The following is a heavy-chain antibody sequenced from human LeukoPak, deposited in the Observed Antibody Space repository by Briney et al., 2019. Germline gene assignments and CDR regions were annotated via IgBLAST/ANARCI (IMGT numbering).Heavy chain of an antibody. V-gene: IGHV3-9*01. Sequence: GGSLRLSCAASGFTFDDYAMHWVRQAPGKGLEWVSGISWNSGSIGYADSVKGRFTISRDNAKNSLYLQMNSLRAEDTAVYYCARDRGQLWPRGYYYYMDVWGRGTTVTVSS. CDR1: GFTFDDYA. CDR2: ISWNSGSI. D-gene: IGHD5-18*01. J-gene: IGHJ6*03. CDR3: ARDRGQLWPRGYYYYMDV.